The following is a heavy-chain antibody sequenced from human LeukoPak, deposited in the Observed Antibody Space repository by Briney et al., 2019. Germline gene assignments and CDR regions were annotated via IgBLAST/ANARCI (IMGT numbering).Heavy chain of an antibody. D-gene: IGHD4-17*01. J-gene: IGHJ4*02. CDR3: ASLADYGDYGGVY. Sequence: SETPSLACAVSGGSISSSNWWSWVRQPPGKGLEWIGEIYHSGSTNYNPSLKSRVTISVDKSKNQFSLKLSSVTAADTAVYYCASLADYGDYGGVYWGQGTLVTVSS. V-gene: IGHV4-4*02. CDR2: IYHSGST. CDR1: GGSISSSNW.